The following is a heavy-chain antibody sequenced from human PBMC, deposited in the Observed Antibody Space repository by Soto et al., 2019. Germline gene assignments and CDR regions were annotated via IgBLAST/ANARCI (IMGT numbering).Heavy chain of an antibody. J-gene: IGHJ6*02. CDR1: GSTFSSYT. V-gene: IGHV1-69*02. CDR3: ARRRYCGVDCYSKFYYGIDV. D-gene: IGHD2-21*02. CDR2: IIPVLGVT. Sequence: QVQLVQSGAEVRKPGSSVEVSCMASGSTFSSYTVNWVRQAPGQGLERIGRIIPVLGVTHYARRFQGRVTITADRSRKTNYMELTSLTSEDTAVYYCARRRYCGVDCYSKFYYGIDVWGQGTTVTVSS.